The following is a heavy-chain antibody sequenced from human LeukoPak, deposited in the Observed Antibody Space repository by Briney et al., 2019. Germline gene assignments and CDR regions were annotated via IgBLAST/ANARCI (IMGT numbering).Heavy chain of an antibody. CDR3: ARGRRARNWFDP. Sequence: SETLSLTCTVSGYSISSGYYWGWIRQPPGKGLEWIGSIYHSGSTYYNPSLKSRVTISVDTSKNQFSLKLSSVTAADTAVYYCARGRRARNWFDPWGQGTLVTVSS. CDR2: IYHSGST. J-gene: IGHJ5*02. V-gene: IGHV4-38-2*02. CDR1: GYSISSGYY. D-gene: IGHD6-6*01.